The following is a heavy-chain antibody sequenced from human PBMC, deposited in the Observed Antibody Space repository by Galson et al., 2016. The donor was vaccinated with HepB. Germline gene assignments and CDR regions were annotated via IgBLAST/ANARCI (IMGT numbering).Heavy chain of an antibody. CDR1: GFTFSSYS. CDR3: ARASGYNWNYLMIFNYFDY. J-gene: IGHJ4*02. CDR2: ISSSSSYI. V-gene: IGHV3-21*01. D-gene: IGHD1-7*01. Sequence: SLRLSCAASGFTFSSYSMNWVRQAPGKGLEWVSSISSSSSYIYYADSVKGRFTISRDNAKNSLYLQMNSLRAEDTAVYYCARASGYNWNYLMIFNYFDYWGQGTRVTGSS.